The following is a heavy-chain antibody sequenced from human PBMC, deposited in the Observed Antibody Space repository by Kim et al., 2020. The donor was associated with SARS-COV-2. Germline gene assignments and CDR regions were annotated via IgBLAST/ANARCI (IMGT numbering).Heavy chain of an antibody. V-gene: IGHV3-30*18. CDR1: GFTFSGYG. CDR2: ISYDGSNK. CDR3: VKAERSTVTTSYSFDY. Sequence: GGSLRLSCAASGFTFSGYGMHWVRQAPGKGLEWVAVISYDGSNKYSVDSVKGRFTISRDNSNNTRYLQMNSLRAEDTAVYYCVKAERSTVTTSYSFDYWGPATLVAVSS. J-gene: IGHJ4*02. D-gene: IGHD4-17*01.